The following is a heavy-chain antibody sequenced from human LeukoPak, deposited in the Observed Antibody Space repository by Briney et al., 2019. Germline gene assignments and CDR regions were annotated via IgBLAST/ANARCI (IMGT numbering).Heavy chain of an antibody. CDR2: IYPGDSDT. V-gene: IGHV5-51*01. Sequence: GESLKISCKGSGYSFTSYWIGWVRQMPGKGLEWMGIIYPGDSDTRYSPSFQGQVTISADKSISTAYLQWSSLKASDTAIYYCARRERRNTDAFDIWGQGTAVIVSS. CDR1: GYSFTSYW. J-gene: IGHJ3*02. CDR3: ARRERRNTDAFDI. D-gene: IGHD1-26*01.